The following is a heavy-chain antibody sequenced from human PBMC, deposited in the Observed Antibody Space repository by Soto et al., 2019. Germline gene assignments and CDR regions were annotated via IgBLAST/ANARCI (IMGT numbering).Heavy chain of an antibody. J-gene: IGHJ6*02. CDR3: ARASGYSGYDYYYYYGMDV. CDR2: INHSGST. Sequence: SETLSLTFGVYDGRFSCYYWSGMRQPPGKRLEWIGEINHSGSTTFNPSLKSRVTISVDTSKNQFSLKLSSVTAEDTAVYHCARASGYSGYDYYYYYGMDVWGQGTTVTVS. V-gene: IGHV4-34*01. D-gene: IGHD5-12*01. CDR1: DGRFSCYY.